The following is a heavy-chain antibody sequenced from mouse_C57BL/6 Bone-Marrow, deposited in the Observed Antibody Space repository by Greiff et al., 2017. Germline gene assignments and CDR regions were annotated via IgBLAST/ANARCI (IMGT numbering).Heavy chain of an antibody. CDR2: IRNKANGYTT. CDR1: GFTFTDYY. V-gene: IGHV7-3*01. J-gene: IGHJ1*03. D-gene: IGHD1-3*01. Sequence: DVQLVESGGGLVQPGGSLSLSCAASGFTFTDYYMSWVRQPPGKALEWLGFIRNKANGYTTEYSASVKGRFTISRDNSQSILYLQMNALRAEDSATDYGAKCHAKGYYWYFDVWGTGTTVTVSS. CDR3: AKCHAKGYYWYFDV.